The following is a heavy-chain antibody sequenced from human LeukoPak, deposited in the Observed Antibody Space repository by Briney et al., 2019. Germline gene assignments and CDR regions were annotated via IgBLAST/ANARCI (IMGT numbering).Heavy chain of an antibody. CDR1: GFIFSGSG. V-gene: IGHV3-30*02. Sequence: GGSLRLSCTASGFIFSGSGMHWVRQSPGKGLEWVTFIRYDGSNKYYADSVKGRFTISRDNSKNTLYLQMNSLRAEDTAVYYCAKDRLITMVRGVPSWFDPWGQGTLVTVSS. D-gene: IGHD3-10*01. J-gene: IGHJ5*02. CDR3: AKDRLITMVRGVPSWFDP. CDR2: IRYDGSNK.